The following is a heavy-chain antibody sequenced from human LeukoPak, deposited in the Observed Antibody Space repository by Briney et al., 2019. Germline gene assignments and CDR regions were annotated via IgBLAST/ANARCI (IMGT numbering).Heavy chain of an antibody. CDR1: GYTFTSYD. D-gene: IGHD4-17*01. J-gene: IGHJ4*02. CDR3: ARTDGDFDY. V-gene: IGHV1-8*01. CDR2: MNPNSGNT. Sequence: ASVKVSCKASGYTFTSYDINWVRQATGQGLEWMGWMNPNSGNTGYAQKFQGRVTMTRDTSISTAYMELSSPTSEDAAVYYCARTDGDFDYWGQGTLVTVSS.